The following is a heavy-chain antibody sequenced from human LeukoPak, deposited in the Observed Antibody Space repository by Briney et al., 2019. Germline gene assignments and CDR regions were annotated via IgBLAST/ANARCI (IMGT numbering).Heavy chain of an antibody. CDR2: IHPGDSDT. Sequence: GESLKISCQASGYTFNNYWIAWVRQMPGKGLEWMGIIHPGDSDTKYSPPFQGQVTISADKSANTAYLQWSSLKASDTAIYYCARHGYSGYDWRSSYWYFDLWGRGTLVTVSS. D-gene: IGHD5-12*01. CDR3: ARHGYSGYDWRSSYWYFDL. CDR1: GYTFNNYW. V-gene: IGHV5-51*01. J-gene: IGHJ2*01.